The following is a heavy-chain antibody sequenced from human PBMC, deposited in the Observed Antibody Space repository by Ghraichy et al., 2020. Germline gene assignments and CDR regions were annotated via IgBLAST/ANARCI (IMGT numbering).Heavy chain of an antibody. Sequence: LSLTCAASGFTFSSYWMSWVRQASGKGLEWVANIKEDGSEKFYVDSVKGRFTISRDNAKNSLYLQMNSLRAEDTAVYYCARDTASTTGSIDYWGQGTLVTVSS. J-gene: IGHJ4*02. D-gene: IGHD1-1*01. V-gene: IGHV3-7*01. CDR2: IKEDGSEK. CDR1: GFTFSSYW. CDR3: ARDTASTTGSIDY.